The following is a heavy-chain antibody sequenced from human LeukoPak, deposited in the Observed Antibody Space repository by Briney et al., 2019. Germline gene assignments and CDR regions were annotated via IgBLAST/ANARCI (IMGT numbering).Heavy chain of an antibody. J-gene: IGHJ3*02. CDR3: ARERAITMIVVVPGAFDI. V-gene: IGHV3-21*04. D-gene: IGHD3-22*01. Sequence: GGSLRLSCAASGFTFSSYSMNWVRQAPGKGLEWVSSISSSSSYIYYADSVKGRFTISRDNAKNSLYLQMNSLRAEDTAVYYCARERAITMIVVVPGAFDIWGQGTMVTVSS. CDR1: GFTFSSYS. CDR2: ISSSSSYI.